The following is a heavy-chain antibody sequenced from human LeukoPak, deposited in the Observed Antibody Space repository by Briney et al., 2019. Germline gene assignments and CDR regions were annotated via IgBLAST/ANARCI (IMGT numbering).Heavy chain of an antibody. Sequence: PGGSLRLSCAASRFTVSSNYMSWVRQAPGKGLEWVSVIYSGGSTYYADSVKGRFTISRDNSKNTLYLQMNSLRAEDTAVYYCARGRTWSGCFDYWGQGTLVTVSS. J-gene: IGHJ4*02. CDR3: ARGRTWSGCFDY. CDR2: IYSGGST. D-gene: IGHD3-3*01. V-gene: IGHV3-53*01. CDR1: RFTVSSNY.